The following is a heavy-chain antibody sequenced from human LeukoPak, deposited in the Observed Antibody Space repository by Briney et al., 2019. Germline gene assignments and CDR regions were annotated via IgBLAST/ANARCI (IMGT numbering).Heavy chain of an antibody. Sequence: SETLSLTCAVYGGSFSGYYWSWIRQPPGKGLEWIGEINHSGSTNYNPSLKSRVTISVDTSKNQFSLKLSSVTAADTAVYYCARAGRGVRGVTYYMDVWGKGTTVTISS. CDR3: ARAGRGVRGVTYYMDV. J-gene: IGHJ6*03. CDR2: INHSGST. D-gene: IGHD3-10*01. V-gene: IGHV4-34*01. CDR1: GGSFSGYY.